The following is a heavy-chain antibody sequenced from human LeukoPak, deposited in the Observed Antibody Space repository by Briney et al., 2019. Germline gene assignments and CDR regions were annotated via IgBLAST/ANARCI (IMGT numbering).Heavy chain of an antibody. Sequence: SETLSLTCTVSGGSISSYYWSWIRQPAGKGLEWIGEINHSGSTNYNPSLKSRVTISVDTSKNQFSLKLSSVTAADTAVYYCAVCSSSWLFDYWGQGTLVTVSS. D-gene: IGHD6-13*01. CDR3: AVCSSSWLFDY. V-gene: IGHV4-34*01. CDR2: INHSGST. J-gene: IGHJ4*02. CDR1: GGSISSYY.